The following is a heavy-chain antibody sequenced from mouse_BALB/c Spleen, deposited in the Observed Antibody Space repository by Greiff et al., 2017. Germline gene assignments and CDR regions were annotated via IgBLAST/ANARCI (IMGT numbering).Heavy chain of an antibody. D-gene: IGHD2-3*01. Sequence: QVQLQQSGAELARPGASVKLSCKASGYTFTSYWMQWVKQRPGQGLEWIGAIYPGDGDTRYTQKFKGKATLTADKSSSTAYMQLSSLASEDSAVYYCARGDGYSYAMDYWGQGTSDTVSS. CDR3: ARGDGYSYAMDY. CDR1: GYTFTSYW. V-gene: IGHV1-87*01. J-gene: IGHJ4*01. CDR2: IYPGDGDT.